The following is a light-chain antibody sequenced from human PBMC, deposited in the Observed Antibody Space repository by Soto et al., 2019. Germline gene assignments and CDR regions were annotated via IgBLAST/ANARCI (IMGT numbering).Light chain of an antibody. Sequence: VLTQPPSASGTPGQRVTISCSGSSSNIGSNTVNWYQQITGTAPKLLIYNDNQRPSGVPDRFSGSKSGTSGSLAISGLQSEDEGDYYCAAWDDSLNGHVVFGGGTKLTVL. J-gene: IGLJ2*01. V-gene: IGLV1-44*01. CDR1: SSNIGSNT. CDR2: NDN. CDR3: AAWDDSLNGHVV.